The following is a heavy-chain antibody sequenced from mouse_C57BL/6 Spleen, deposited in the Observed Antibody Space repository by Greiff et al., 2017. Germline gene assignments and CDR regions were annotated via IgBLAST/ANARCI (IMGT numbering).Heavy chain of an antibody. CDR3: AKAYGNYAWFAY. D-gene: IGHD2-1*01. J-gene: IGHJ3*01. CDR2: IYPGDGDT. CDR1: GYAFSSSW. V-gene: IGHV1-82*01. Sequence: QLQQSGPELVKPGASVKISCKASGYAFSSSWMNWVKQRPGKGLEWIGRIYPGDGDTNYNGKFKGKATLTADKSSSTAYMQLSSLTSEDSAVYFCAKAYGNYAWFAYWGQGTLVTVSA.